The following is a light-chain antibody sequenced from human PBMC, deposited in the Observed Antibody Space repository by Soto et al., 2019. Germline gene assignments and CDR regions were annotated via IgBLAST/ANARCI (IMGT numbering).Light chain of an antibody. J-gene: IGKJ2*01. CDR3: QQYDRRPNT. Sequence: DIQMTQSSSSLSASMGDRVPITYQASQDISLYLNQYQHKRGKAPNLLLHDVCTLEIGVRVRFSGRGSGTTFTLTIINLEAEDVATYYCQQYDRRPNTFGQGTKVDIK. CDR1: QDISLY. V-gene: IGKV1-33*01. CDR2: DVC.